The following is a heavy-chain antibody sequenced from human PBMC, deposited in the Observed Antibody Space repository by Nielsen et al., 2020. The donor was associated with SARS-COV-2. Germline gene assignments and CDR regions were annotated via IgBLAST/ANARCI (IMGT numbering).Heavy chain of an antibody. J-gene: IGHJ4*02. CDR1: GFAFNDYG. CDR3: AREMTSHCELDY. D-gene: IGHD2-2*01. V-gene: IGHV3-33*01. CDR2: IWSDGSDE. Sequence: GESLKISCAASGFAFNDYGMHWVRQAPGKGLEWVAVIWSDGSDEKYADSVKGRFTISRDNSKNTVNLQMNSLTVEDTSTYFCAREMTSHCELDYWGQGTLVTVSS.